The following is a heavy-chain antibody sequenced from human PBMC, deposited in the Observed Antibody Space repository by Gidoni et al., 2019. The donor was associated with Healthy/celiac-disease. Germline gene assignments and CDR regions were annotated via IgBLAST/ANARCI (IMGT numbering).Heavy chain of an antibody. V-gene: IGHV3-23*01. J-gene: IGHJ4*02. D-gene: IGHD3-10*01. Sequence: EVQLLESGGGLVQPGGSLRLSCAAPGFTFSSYAMSWVRQAPGKGLEWVSAISGSGGSTYYADSVKGRFTISRDNSKNTLYLQMNSLRAEDTAVYYCAKDLRFGEFKSVQIGDYWGQGTLVTVSS. CDR1: GFTFSSYA. CDR2: ISGSGGST. CDR3: AKDLRFGEFKSVQIGDY.